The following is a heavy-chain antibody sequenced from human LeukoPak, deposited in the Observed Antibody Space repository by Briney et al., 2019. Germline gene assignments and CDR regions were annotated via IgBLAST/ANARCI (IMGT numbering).Heavy chain of an antibody. CDR3: ARGTYYYDSSGYLDY. CDR1: GGSISSYY. D-gene: IGHD3-22*01. J-gene: IGHJ4*02. V-gene: IGHV3-7*01. CDR2: IKQDVSEK. Sequence: PSETLSLTCTVSGGSISSYYWSWVRQAPGKGLEWVANIKQDVSEKYYVDSVKGRFTISRDNAKNSLYLQMNSLRAEDTAVYYCARGTYYYDSSGYLDYWGQGTLVTVSS.